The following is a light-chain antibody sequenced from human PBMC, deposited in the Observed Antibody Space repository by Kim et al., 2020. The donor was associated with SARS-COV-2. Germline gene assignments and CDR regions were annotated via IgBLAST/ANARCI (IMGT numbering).Light chain of an antibody. J-gene: IGKJ2*01. CDR3: QQYSTSLYT. Sequence: EIVLTQSPDTLSLSPGERATLSCRASQSVTSNYLAWYRQKPGQAPRLLIYGASSRATGIPDRFSASGSGTDFTLIISRLEPEDFAVYYCQQYSTSLYTFGQGTKLEI. V-gene: IGKV3-20*01. CDR2: GAS. CDR1: QSVTSNY.